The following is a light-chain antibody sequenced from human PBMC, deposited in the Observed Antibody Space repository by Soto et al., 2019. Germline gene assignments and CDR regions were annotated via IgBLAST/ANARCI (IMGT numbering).Light chain of an antibody. CDR2: DAS. Sequence: EIVLTQSPGTLSLSPGERATLSCRASQSVSSRSLAWYQQKPGQAPGLLIYDASSRATGIPDRFSGSGSGTDFTLTISRLELEDFAVYYCQQYGSSPYTFGQGTKLEIK. CDR3: QQYGSSPYT. J-gene: IGKJ2*01. V-gene: IGKV3-20*01. CDR1: QSVSSRS.